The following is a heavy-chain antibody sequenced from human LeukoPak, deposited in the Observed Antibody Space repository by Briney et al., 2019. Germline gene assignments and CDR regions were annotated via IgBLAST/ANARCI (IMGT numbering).Heavy chain of an antibody. D-gene: IGHD1-26*01. CDR1: GFTFSSYG. CDR3: AKGTSYCSY. V-gene: IGHV3-33*06. CDR2: IWYDGSNK. Sequence: GGSLRLSCAASGFTFSSYGMHWVRQAPGEGLEWVAVIWYDGSNKYYADSVKGRFTISRDNSKNTLYLQMNSLRAEDTAVYYCAKGTSYCSYWGQGTLVTVSS. J-gene: IGHJ4*02.